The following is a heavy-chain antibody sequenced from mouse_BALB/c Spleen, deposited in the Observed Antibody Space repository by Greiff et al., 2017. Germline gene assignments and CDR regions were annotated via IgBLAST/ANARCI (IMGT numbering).Heavy chain of an antibody. CDR3: ASRYDYDWCAY. Sequence: VQLQQSGPGLVAPSQSLSITCTVSGFSLTSYGVHWVRQPPGKGLEWLGVIWAGGSTNYNSALMSRLSISKDNSKSQVFLKMNSLQTDDTAMYYCASRYDYDWCAYWGQGTLVTVSA. D-gene: IGHD2-4*01. V-gene: IGHV2-9*02. J-gene: IGHJ3*01. CDR2: IWAGGST. CDR1: GFSLTSYG.